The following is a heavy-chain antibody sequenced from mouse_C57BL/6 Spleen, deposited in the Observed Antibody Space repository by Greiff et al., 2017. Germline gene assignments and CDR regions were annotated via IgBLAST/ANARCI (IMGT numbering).Heavy chain of an antibody. CDR3: AREDYWEYSGLAY. D-gene: IGHD4-1*01. Sequence: VQLQQSGPELVKPGASVKISCKASGYAFTNSWMDWVKQRPGQGLEWIGEINPGGGGTNYNGKFKGKATLTADKSSSTAYMQLSSLTSEDSAVYFCAREDYWEYSGLAYWGQGTLVTVSA. CDR1: GYAFTNSW. J-gene: IGHJ3*01. V-gene: IGHV1-54*01. CDR2: INPGGGGT.